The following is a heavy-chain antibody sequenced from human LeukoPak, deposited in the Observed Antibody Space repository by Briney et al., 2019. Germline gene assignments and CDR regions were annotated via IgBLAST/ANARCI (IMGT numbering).Heavy chain of an antibody. V-gene: IGHV3-23*01. CDR1: GFTFSNYA. CDR3: ARAMSVDILIGLDY. Sequence: PGGSLRLSCAASGFTFSNYAMSWVRQASGKGLECVSSISGPGDSTYSADSVKGRFTISRDNSKNTLWLQMNSLRAEDTALYYCARAMSVDILIGLDYWGQGILVTVSS. CDR2: ISGPGDST. D-gene: IGHD3-9*01. J-gene: IGHJ4*02.